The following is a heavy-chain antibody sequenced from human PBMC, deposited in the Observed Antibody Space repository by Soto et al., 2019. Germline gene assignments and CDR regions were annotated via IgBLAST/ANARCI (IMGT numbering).Heavy chain of an antibody. J-gene: IGHJ5*02. V-gene: IGHV4-39*01. CDR2: IYYSGTT. CDR1: GGSISSSSYY. CDR3: ARQISTVTILNWFDP. D-gene: IGHD4-17*01. Sequence: QLQLQESGPGLVKPSETLSLTCTVSGGSISSSSYYWGWIRQPPGKGLEWIGSIYYSGTTYYNSSLKSRVTISVDTSKNQFSLKLSSVTAADTAVYYCARQISTVTILNWFDPWGQGTLVTVSS.